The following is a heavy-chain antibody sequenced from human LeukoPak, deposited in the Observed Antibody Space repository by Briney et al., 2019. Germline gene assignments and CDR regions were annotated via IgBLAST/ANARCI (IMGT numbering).Heavy chain of an antibody. CDR3: AKAVAGLQRAFDI. D-gene: IGHD6-19*01. Sequence: GASVKVSCKASGYTFTSYDINWVRQATGQGLEWMGWMNPNSGNTGYAQKFQGRVTITRNTSISTAYMELSSLRSEDTAVYYCAKAVAGLQRAFDIWGQGTMVTVSS. J-gene: IGHJ3*02. V-gene: IGHV1-8*03. CDR2: MNPNSGNT. CDR1: GYTFTSYD.